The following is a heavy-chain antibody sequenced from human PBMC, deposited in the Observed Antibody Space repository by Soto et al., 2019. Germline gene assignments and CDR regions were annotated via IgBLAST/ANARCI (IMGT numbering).Heavy chain of an antibody. CDR3: ARLPIFCSGGSCYPALPLAY. CDR1: GYSFTSYW. D-gene: IGHD2-15*01. CDR2: IYPGDSDT. Sequence: PGESLKISCKGSGYSFTSYWIGWVRQMPGKGLEWMGIIYPGDSDTRYSPSFQGQVTISADKSISTAYLQWSSLKASDTAMYYCARLPIFCSGGSCYPALPLAYWGQGTLVTVSS. V-gene: IGHV5-51*01. J-gene: IGHJ4*02.